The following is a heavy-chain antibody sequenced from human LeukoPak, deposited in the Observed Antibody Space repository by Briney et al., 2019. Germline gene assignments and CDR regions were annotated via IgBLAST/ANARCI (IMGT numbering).Heavy chain of an antibody. Sequence: PSETLSLTCTVSGGSISSYYWSWIRQPPGKGLEWIAFIHYSGRTNSNPSLKSGVTISLDTSKNQFSLKLNSVTAADTAVYFCARHANGGTYPLDFWGQGTLVTVSP. CDR2: IHYSGRT. CDR3: ARHANGGTYPLDF. J-gene: IGHJ4*02. V-gene: IGHV4-59*08. CDR1: GGSISSYY. D-gene: IGHD2-8*01.